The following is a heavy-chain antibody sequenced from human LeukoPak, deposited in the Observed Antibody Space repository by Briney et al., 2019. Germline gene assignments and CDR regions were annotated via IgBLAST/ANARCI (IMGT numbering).Heavy chain of an antibody. CDR3: ARVGSEYYYDSSGYYSFFDY. CDR1: GGSISSYY. Sequence: PSETLSLTCTVSGGSISSYYWSWIRQPPGKGLEWIGYIYYSGSTNYNPSLKSRVTISVDTSKNQFSLKLSSVTAADTAVYYCARVGSEYYYDSSGYYSFFDYWGQGTLVTVSS. D-gene: IGHD3-22*01. V-gene: IGHV4-59*01. CDR2: IYYSGST. J-gene: IGHJ4*02.